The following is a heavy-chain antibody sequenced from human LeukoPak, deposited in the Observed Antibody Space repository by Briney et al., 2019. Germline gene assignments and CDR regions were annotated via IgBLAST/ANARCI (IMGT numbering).Heavy chain of an antibody. D-gene: IGHD3/OR15-3a*01. Sequence: SETLSLTCTVSGYSISSGYYWGWIRQAPGKGLEWIGNIYSSGSTYYTPSLKSQVSISIDTSKNQFSLRLTSVTAADTAVYYCARQTGSGLFILPGGQGTLVTVSS. CDR2: IYSSGST. V-gene: IGHV4-38-2*02. CDR1: GYSISSGYY. CDR3: ARQTGSGLFILP. J-gene: IGHJ4*02.